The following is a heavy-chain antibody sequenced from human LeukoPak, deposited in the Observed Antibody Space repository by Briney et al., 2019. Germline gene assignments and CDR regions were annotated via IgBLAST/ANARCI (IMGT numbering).Heavy chain of an antibody. CDR1: GDSSSSYS. V-gene: IGHV4-30-4*08. Sequence: PSETLSLTCSVSGDSSSSYSWSWIRQPPGKGLEWIGYIYYSGSTYYNPSLKSRVTISVDTSKNQFSLKLSSVTAADTAVYYCARGHRFDPWGQGTLVTVSS. J-gene: IGHJ5*02. CDR2: IYYSGST. CDR3: ARGHRFDP.